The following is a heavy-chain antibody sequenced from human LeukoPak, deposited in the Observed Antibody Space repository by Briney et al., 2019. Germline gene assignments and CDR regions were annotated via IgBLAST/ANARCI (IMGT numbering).Heavy chain of an antibody. CDR3: ARDGVVGTGIAFDI. Sequence: ASVKVSCKASGYSFITYDMYWVRQAPGQRLEWMGWIIPGNGKTKYSQKFQGRVSITRDTSATTVYKDLSSLRSEDTAVYYCARDGVVGTGIAFDIWGQGTMVTVSS. J-gene: IGHJ3*02. CDR2: IIPGNGKT. V-gene: IGHV1-3*01. CDR1: GYSFITYD. D-gene: IGHD7-27*01.